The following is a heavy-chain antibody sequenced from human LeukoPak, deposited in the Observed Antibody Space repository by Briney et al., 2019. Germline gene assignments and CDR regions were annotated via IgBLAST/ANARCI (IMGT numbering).Heavy chain of an antibody. CDR2: IYYSGST. J-gene: IGHJ4*02. D-gene: IGHD3-10*01. CDR3: ASCGSGSYYYFDY. Sequence: SETLSLTCTGSGGSISSSSYYWGWIRQPPGKGLEWIGRIYYSGSTYYNASLKSRVTISVDTSKNQFSLKLSSVTAADTAVYYCASCGSGSYYYFDYWGQGTLVSVSS. V-gene: IGHV4-39*01. CDR1: GGSISSSSYY.